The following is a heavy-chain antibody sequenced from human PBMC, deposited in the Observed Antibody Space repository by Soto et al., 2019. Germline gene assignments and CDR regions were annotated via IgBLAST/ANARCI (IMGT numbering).Heavy chain of an antibody. CDR1: GFTFSNAW. Sequence: TGGSLRLSCAASGFTFSNAWMSWVRQAPGKGLEWVGRIKSKTDGGTTDYAAPVKGRFTISRDDSKNTLYLQMNSLKTEDTAVYYCTIYRGIAVAGTLLYWGQGTLVTVSS. V-gene: IGHV3-15*01. J-gene: IGHJ4*02. CDR3: TIYRGIAVAGTLLY. D-gene: IGHD6-19*01. CDR2: IKSKTDGGTT.